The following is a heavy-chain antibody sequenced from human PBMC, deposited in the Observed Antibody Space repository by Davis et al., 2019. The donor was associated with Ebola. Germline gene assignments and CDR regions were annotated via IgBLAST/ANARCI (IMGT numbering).Heavy chain of an antibody. V-gene: IGHV3-23*01. D-gene: IGHD3-3*01. CDR3: ARDGGIFGVLSPRMDV. Sequence: GESLKISCAASGFTFSSYAMHWVRQAPGKGLEWVSAISGSGGSTYYADSVKGRFTISRDNSKNTLYLQMNSLRAEDTAVYYCARDGGIFGVLSPRMDVWGQGTTVTVSS. CDR2: ISGSGGST. J-gene: IGHJ6*02. CDR1: GFTFSSYA.